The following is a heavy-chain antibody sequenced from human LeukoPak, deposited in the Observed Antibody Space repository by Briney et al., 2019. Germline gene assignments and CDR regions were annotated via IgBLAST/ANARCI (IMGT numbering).Heavy chain of an antibody. V-gene: IGHV4-61*02. J-gene: IGHJ3*02. Sequence: SETLSLTCTVSGGSISSGSYYWSWIRQPAGKGLEWIGRIYTSGSTNYNPSLKSRVTMSVDTSKNQFSLKLSSVTAADTAVYYCASTHSNGGAFDIWGQGTVVTVSS. CDR2: IYTSGST. D-gene: IGHD2-8*01. CDR3: ASTHSNGGAFDI. CDR1: GGSISSGSYY.